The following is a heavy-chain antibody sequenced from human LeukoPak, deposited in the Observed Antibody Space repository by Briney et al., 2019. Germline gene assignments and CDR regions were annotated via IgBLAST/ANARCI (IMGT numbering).Heavy chain of an antibody. CDR2: FSGSGDNT. CDR3: ARGAPAGPFDAFDI. V-gene: IGHV3-23*01. Sequence: GRSLRLSCAASGFTFSSYAMSWVRQAPGKGLEWVSGFSGSGDNTYYAEYVKGRFTISRDNSKNTLYLQMNSLRAEDTAVYYCARGAPAGPFDAFDIWGQGTMVTVSS. J-gene: IGHJ3*02. CDR1: GFTFSSYA. D-gene: IGHD6-13*01.